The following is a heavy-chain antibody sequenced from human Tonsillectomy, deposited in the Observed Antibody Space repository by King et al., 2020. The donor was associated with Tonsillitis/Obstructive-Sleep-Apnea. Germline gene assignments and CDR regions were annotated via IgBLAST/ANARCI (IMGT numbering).Heavy chain of an antibody. CDR1: GFTFSSYG. CDR2: ISYDGTTI. V-gene: IGHV3-30*18. CDR3: AKEGTIRIADGLDY. D-gene: IGHD3-3*01. J-gene: IGHJ4*02. Sequence: VQLVESGGGVVQPGGALRLSCAASGFTFSSYGMHWVRQAPGKGLEWVAAISYDGTTIHYADSVKGRFTISRDNSKNTLYLQMNSLRAEDTAVYYCAKEGTIRIADGLDYWGQGTLVAVSS.